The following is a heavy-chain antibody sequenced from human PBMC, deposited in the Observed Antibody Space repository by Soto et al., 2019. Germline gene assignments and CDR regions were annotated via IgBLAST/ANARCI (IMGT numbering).Heavy chain of an antibody. CDR1: GFTVSSNY. CDR3: AKSSNFGYYYYYMDV. CDR2: IYSGGST. Sequence: GGSLRLSCAASGFTVSSNYMSWVRQAPGKGLEWVSVIYSGGSTYYADSVKGRFTISRHNSKNTLYLQMNSLRAEDTAVYYCAKSSNFGYYYYYMDVWGKGTTVTVSS. J-gene: IGHJ6*03. D-gene: IGHD3-10*01. V-gene: IGHV3-53*04.